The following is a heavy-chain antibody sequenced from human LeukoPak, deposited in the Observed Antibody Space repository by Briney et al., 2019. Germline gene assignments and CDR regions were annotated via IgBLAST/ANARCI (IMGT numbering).Heavy chain of an antibody. D-gene: IGHD6-13*01. Sequence: GGSLRLSCAASGFTFSSYSVNWVRQAPGKGLEWVSSISSSSSYIYYADSVKGRFTISRDNAKNSLYLQMNSLRAEDTAVYYCARDGGAAAGANAFDIWGQGTMVTVSS. J-gene: IGHJ3*02. CDR1: GFTFSSYS. V-gene: IGHV3-21*01. CDR2: ISSSSSYI. CDR3: ARDGGAAAGANAFDI.